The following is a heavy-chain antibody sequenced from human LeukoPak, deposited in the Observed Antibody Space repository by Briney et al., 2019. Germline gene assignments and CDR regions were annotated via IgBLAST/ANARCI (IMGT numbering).Heavy chain of an antibody. CDR1: GGSVSSNIYY. Sequence: PSETVALTCIVSGGSVSSNIYYWNWIRQPPGKGLEWIGYIYYSGSTNYNPSLKSRVTISVDTSKNQFSLKLTSLTAADTAVYYCAREDSSGYLGYWGQGTLVTVSS. D-gene: IGHD3-22*01. CDR3: AREDSSGYLGY. J-gene: IGHJ4*02. V-gene: IGHV4-61*01. CDR2: IYYSGST.